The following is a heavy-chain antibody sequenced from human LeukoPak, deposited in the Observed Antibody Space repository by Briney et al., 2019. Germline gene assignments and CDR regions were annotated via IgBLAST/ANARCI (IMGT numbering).Heavy chain of an antibody. CDR2: ISAYNGNT. V-gene: IGHV1-18*01. Sequence: ASVKVSCKASGYTFTNYDISWVRQAPGQGLEWMGWISAYNGNTNYAQKLQGRVTMTTDTSTSTAYMELRSLRSDDTAVYYCARGSYHDSSGYYYVGYYYYGMDVWGQGTTVTVSS. J-gene: IGHJ6*02. CDR3: ARGSYHDSSGYYYVGYYYYGMDV. D-gene: IGHD3-22*01. CDR1: GYTFTNYD.